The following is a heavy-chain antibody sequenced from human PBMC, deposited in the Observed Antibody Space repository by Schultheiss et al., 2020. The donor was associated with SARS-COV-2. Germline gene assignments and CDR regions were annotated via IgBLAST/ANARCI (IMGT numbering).Heavy chain of an antibody. Sequence: GGSLRLSCAASGFTVSSNYMSWVRQAPGKGLEWVSVIYSGGSTYYADSVKGRFTISRDNSKNMLHLQMSSLRAEDTAVYYCTTAPGDVPGYWGQGTLVTVSS. CDR3: TTAPGDVPGY. CDR2: IYSGGST. J-gene: IGHJ4*02. V-gene: IGHV3-53*01. CDR1: GFTVSSNY. D-gene: IGHD1-1*01.